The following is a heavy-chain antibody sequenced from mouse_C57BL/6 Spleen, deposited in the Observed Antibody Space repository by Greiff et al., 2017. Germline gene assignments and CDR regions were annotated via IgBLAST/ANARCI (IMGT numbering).Heavy chain of an antibody. D-gene: IGHD1-1*01. J-gene: IGHJ3*01. CDR1: GYTFTSYW. CDR3: ARGLDYYGST. Sequence: QVQLKQPGAELVRPGSSVKLSCKASGYTFTSYWMDWVKQRPGQGLEWIGNIYPSDSETHYNQQFKDKATLTVDKSSSTAYMQLSSLTSEDSAVYYCARGLDYYGSTWGQGTLVTVSA. V-gene: IGHV1-61*01. CDR2: IYPSDSET.